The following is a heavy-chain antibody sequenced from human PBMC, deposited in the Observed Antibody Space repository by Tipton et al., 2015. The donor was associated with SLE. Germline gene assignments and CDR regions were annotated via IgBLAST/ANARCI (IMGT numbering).Heavy chain of an antibody. Sequence: LRLSCAVYGGSFSGYYWSWIRQPPGKGLEWIGEINHSGSTNYNPSLKSRVTISVDTSKNQFSLKLNSVTAADTAVYYCARGGYFDWLLLDYWGQGTLVTVSP. D-gene: IGHD3-9*01. CDR3: ARGGYFDWLLLDY. V-gene: IGHV4-34*01. J-gene: IGHJ4*02. CDR1: GGSFSGYY. CDR2: INHSGST.